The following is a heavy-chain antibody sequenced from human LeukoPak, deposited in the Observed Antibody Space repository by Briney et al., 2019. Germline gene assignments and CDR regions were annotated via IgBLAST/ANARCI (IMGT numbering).Heavy chain of an antibody. V-gene: IGHV4-34*01. CDR1: GGSFSGYC. J-gene: IGHJ3*02. CDR2: INHSGST. Sequence: SETLSLTCAVYGGSFSGYCWSWIRQPPGKGLEWIGEINHSGSTNYNPSLKSRVTISVDTSKNQFSLKLSSVTAADTAVYYCASARLYDFWSGHNAFDIWGQGTMVTVSS. CDR3: ASARLYDFWSGHNAFDI. D-gene: IGHD3-3*01.